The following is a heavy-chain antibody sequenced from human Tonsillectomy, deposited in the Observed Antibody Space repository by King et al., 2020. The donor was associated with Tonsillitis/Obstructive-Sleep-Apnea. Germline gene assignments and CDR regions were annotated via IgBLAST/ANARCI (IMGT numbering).Heavy chain of an antibody. D-gene: IGHD1/OR15-1a*01. V-gene: IGHV3-11*05. CDR3: ARERAGLGTSRGDL. CDR1: GFTFSDYY. CDR2: ISDSSSYT. Sequence: QVQLVESGGGLVKPGGSLRLSCAASGFTFSDYYMSWIRQAPGKGLEWVAYISDSSSYTNYADSVKGRFTISRDNAKNSLYLQMNSLRDEDTAVYYCARERAGLGTSRGDLWGRGTLVTVSS. J-gene: IGHJ2*01.